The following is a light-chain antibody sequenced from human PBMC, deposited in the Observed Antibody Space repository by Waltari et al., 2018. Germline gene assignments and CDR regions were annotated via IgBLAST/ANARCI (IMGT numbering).Light chain of an antibody. CDR1: SSYVGVHNY. V-gene: IGLV2-14*03. CDR2: AVT. Sequence: QSALTQPASVSGSPGQSITISCTGTSSYVGVHNYVSWYQQYPGKAPKLLIYAVTKRPSGVSSRFSGSRSGNTASLTISGLQPEDEADYYCCSHTFDSTWVFGGGTKLTVL. CDR3: CSHTFDSTWV. J-gene: IGLJ3*02.